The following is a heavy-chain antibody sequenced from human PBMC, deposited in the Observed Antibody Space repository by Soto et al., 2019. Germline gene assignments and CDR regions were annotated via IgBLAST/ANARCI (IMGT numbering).Heavy chain of an antibody. CDR1: GYTFTSYA. Sequence: GASVKVSCKASGYTFTSYAIHWVRQAPGQRLEWMGWINAGNGNTKYSQKFQGRVTITRDTSASTAYMELSSLRSEDTAVYYCARSIGGSSGWYLGAFDIWGQATMVTVSS. J-gene: IGHJ3*02. V-gene: IGHV1-3*01. CDR2: INAGNGNT. CDR3: ARSIGGSSGWYLGAFDI. D-gene: IGHD6-19*01.